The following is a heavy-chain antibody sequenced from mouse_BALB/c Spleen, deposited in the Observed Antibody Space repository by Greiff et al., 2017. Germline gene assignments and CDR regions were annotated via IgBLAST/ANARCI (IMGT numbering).Heavy chain of an antibody. V-gene: IGHV3-2*02. J-gene: IGHJ4*01. CDR2: ISYSGST. Sequence: EVKLQESGPGLVKPSQSLSLTCTVTGYSITSDYAWNWIRQFPGNKLEWMGYISYSGSTSYNPSLKSRISITRDTSKNQFFLQLNSVTTEDTATYYCARWLRRGDYAMDYWGQGTSVTVSS. CDR3: ARWLRRGDYAMDY. CDR1: GYSITSDYA. D-gene: IGHD2-2*01.